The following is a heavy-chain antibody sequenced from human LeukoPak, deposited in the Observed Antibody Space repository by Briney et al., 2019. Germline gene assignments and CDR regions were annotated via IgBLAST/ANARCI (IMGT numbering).Heavy chain of an antibody. V-gene: IGHV3-20*01. CDR1: GFTFDDYG. CDR2: INWNGGST. D-gene: IGHD3-9*01. J-gene: IGHJ4*02. Sequence: GGSLRLSCAASGFTFDDYGMSWVRQAPGKGPEWVSGINWNGGSTGYADSVKGRFTISRDNAKNSLYLQMNSLRAEDTALYHCARVRDILTGYSTYYFDYWGQGTLVTVSS. CDR3: ARVRDILTGYSTYYFDY.